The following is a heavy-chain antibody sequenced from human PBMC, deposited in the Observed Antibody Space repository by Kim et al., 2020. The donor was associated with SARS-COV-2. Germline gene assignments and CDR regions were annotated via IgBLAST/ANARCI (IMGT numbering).Heavy chain of an antibody. D-gene: IGHD2-2*01. CDR3: ARDLGSYCSSTSCSHFDY. Sequence: ASVKVSCKASGYTFTSYAMHWVRQAPGQRLEWMGWINAGNGNTKYSQKFQGRVTITRDTSASTAYMELSSLRSEDTAVYYCARDLGSYCSSTSCSHFDYWGQGTLVTVSS. CDR1: GYTFTSYA. J-gene: IGHJ4*02. CDR2: INAGNGNT. V-gene: IGHV1-3*01.